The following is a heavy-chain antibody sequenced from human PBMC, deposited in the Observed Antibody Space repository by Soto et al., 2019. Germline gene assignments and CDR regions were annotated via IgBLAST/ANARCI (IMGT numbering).Heavy chain of an antibody. CDR3: ARGSVGYCSGGSCSYNWFDP. CDR1: GGTFSSYA. CDR2: IIPIFGTA. V-gene: IGHV1-69*12. Sequence: QVQLVQSGAEVKKPGSSVKVSCKASGGTFSSYAISWVRQAPGQGLEWMGGIIPIFGTANYAQKFQGRVTITADESKSTAYMELSSLRSEDTAVYYCARGSVGYCSGGSCSYNWFDPWGQGTLVTVSS. D-gene: IGHD2-15*01. J-gene: IGHJ5*02.